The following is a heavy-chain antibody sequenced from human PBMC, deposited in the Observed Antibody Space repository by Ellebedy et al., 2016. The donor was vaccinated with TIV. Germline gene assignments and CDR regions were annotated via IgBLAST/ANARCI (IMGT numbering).Heavy chain of an antibody. CDR2: TYYRSKWYN. V-gene: IGHV6-1*01. Sequence: SETLSLTCAISGAIVSSNSAAWNWIRQSPSRGLEWLGRTYYRSKWYNDYAVSVKSRITINPDTSKNQFSLQLNSVTPEDTAVYYCARGVWGYYYGSGSWRPKYDAFDIWGQGTMVTVSS. CDR1: GAIVSSNSAA. D-gene: IGHD3-10*01. CDR3: ARGVWGYYYGSGSWRPKYDAFDI. J-gene: IGHJ3*02.